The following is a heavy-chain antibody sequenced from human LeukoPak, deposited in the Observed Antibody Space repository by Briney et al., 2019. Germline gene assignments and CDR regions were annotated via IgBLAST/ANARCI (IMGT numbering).Heavy chain of an antibody. Sequence: PGGSLRLSCEASGFTFRSYAMTWVRQAPGKGLEWVSLIISSGASTYYADSVKGRFTISRDNSKNTLFLQMNSLRAEDTAVYYCAKKVGGVYALDIWGRGTMVTVSS. D-gene: IGHD3-16*01. CDR3: AKKVGGVYALDI. V-gene: IGHV3-23*01. CDR2: IISSGAST. J-gene: IGHJ3*02. CDR1: GFTFRSYA.